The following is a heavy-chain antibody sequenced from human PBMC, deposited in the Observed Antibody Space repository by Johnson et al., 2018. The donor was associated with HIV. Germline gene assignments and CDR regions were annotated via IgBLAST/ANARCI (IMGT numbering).Heavy chain of an antibody. Sequence: VQLVESGGGLIQPGGSLRLSCAASGFTFSSYAMRWVRQAPGKGLAWVSGISDSGGNTHYAASVKGRFTISRDNSKNTLYLQMNSLRAEDTAVYYCARDLPGIYDAFDLWGQGTKVTISS. V-gene: IGHV3-23*04. CDR1: GFTFSSYA. CDR2: ISDSGGNT. J-gene: IGHJ3*01. CDR3: ARDLPGIYDAFDL. D-gene: IGHD1-26*01.